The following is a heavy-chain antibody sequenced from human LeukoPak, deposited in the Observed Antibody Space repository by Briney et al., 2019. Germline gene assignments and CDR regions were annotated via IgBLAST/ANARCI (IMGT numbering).Heavy chain of an antibody. V-gene: IGHV4-39*01. Sequence: SETLSLTCTVSGGSISSNLYYWGWIRQPPGTGLEWIGSIYSGGNTYYNPSLKSRVTISVDASKNQCSLRLSSVTAADTAVYFCGRYDHPVITPIDSWGQGTLVTVSS. CDR2: IYSGGNT. CDR3: GRYDHPVITPIDS. D-gene: IGHD3-3*01. J-gene: IGHJ4*02. CDR1: GGSISSNLYY.